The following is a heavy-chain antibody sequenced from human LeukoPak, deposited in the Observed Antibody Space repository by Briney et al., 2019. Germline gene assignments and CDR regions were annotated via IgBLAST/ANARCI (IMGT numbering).Heavy chain of an antibody. Sequence: HGESLKISCKGSGYSFAHYWIGWVRQMPGEGLEWMGIIYAGDSDTRYSPSFQGQLTISADKSISTAYLQWSSLKASDTAMYYCARHYGGGYCSGGSCYSSFDYWGQGTLVSVSS. V-gene: IGHV5-51*01. CDR1: GYSFAHYW. D-gene: IGHD2-15*01. J-gene: IGHJ4*02. CDR3: ARHYGGGYCSGGSCYSSFDY. CDR2: IYAGDSDT.